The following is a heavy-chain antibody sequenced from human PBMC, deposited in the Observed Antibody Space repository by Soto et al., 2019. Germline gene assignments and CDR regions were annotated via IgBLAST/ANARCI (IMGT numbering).Heavy chain of an antibody. Sequence: PGGSLRLSCAASGFTFSSYGMHWVRQAPGKGLEWVAVISYDGSNKYYADSVKGRFTISRDNSKTTLYLQMNSLRAEDTAVYYCARNGRATNHTPDYSGYGTLFTGS. CDR3: ARNGRATNHTPDY. CDR2: ISYDGSNK. V-gene: IGHV3-30*03. CDR1: GFTFSSYG. D-gene: IGHD1-26*01. J-gene: IGHJ4*01.